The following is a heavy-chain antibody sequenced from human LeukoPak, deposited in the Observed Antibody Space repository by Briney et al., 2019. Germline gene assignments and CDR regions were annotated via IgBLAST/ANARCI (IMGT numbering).Heavy chain of an antibody. V-gene: IGHV3-11*04. CDR2: ISSSGSTI. Sequence: VGSLRHSCAASGFTFSDYYMSWIRQAPGKGLEWVSYISSSGSTIYYADSVKGRFTISRDNAKNSLYLQMNSLRAEDTAVYYCARGFRRGYSYGYNFDYWGQGTLVTVSS. CDR3: ARGFRRGYSYGYNFDY. J-gene: IGHJ4*02. CDR1: GFTFSDYY. D-gene: IGHD5-18*01.